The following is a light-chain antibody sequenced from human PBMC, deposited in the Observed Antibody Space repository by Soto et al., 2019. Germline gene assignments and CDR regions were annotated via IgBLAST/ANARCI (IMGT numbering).Light chain of an antibody. CDR2: DAS. V-gene: IGKV1-5*01. CDR3: QQYNSSLRT. J-gene: IGKJ1*01. Sequence: DIQMTQSPSTLSASVGDRVTITCRASQSISSWLAWYQQKPGKAPKLLIYDASSLESGVPSRFSGSGSGTEFTLTISSLQPDDFATYYCQQYNSSLRTFGQGTKVDIK. CDR1: QSISSW.